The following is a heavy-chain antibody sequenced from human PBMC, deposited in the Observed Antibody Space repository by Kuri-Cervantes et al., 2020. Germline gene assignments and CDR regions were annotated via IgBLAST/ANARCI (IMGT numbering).Heavy chain of an antibody. V-gene: IGHV3-49*04. CDR3: TSDAYYYNSGSYYNGGF. CDR2: IRSIAYGGTT. CDR1: GFTFGDYA. Sequence: GGSLRLSCTASGFTFGDYAMSWVRQAPGKGLEWVGFIRSIAYGGTTEYVASVKGRFTISRDDSKRIAYLQMNSLKTEDTAVYYCTSDAYYYNSGSYYNGGFWGQGTQVTVSS. J-gene: IGHJ4*02. D-gene: IGHD3-10*01.